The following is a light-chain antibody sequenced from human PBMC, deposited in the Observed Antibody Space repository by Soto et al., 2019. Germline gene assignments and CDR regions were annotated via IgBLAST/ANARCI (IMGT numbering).Light chain of an antibody. CDR3: QHYDNLLLT. Sequence: DIQMTQSPSSLSASVGDRVTITCQASQDINTYLNWYQQKPGKAPKLLIYDASKLETGVPSSFSGGGSGTDFTLTFTSLQPEDIAPYFCQHYDNLLLTFGGGTKVEL. J-gene: IGKJ4*01. CDR1: QDINTY. V-gene: IGKV1-33*01. CDR2: DAS.